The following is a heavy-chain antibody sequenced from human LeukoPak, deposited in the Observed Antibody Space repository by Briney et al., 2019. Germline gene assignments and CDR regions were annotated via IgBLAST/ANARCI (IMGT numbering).Heavy chain of an antibody. J-gene: IGHJ3*02. D-gene: IGHD2-15*01. Sequence: SETLSLTCTVSGGSISSGSYYWGWIRQPPGKGLEWIGSIYYSGSTYYNPSLKSRVTISVDTSKNQFSLKLSSVTAADTAVYYCARERYCSGGSCYLDAFDIWGQGTMVTVSS. CDR2: IYYSGST. V-gene: IGHV4-39*07. CDR1: GGSISSGSYY. CDR3: ARERYCSGGSCYLDAFDI.